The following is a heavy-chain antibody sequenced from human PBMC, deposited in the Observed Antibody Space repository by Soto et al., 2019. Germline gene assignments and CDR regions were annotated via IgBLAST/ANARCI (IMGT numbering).Heavy chain of an antibody. V-gene: IGHV4-4*02. CDR2: SYHSGNT. J-gene: IGHJ4*02. D-gene: IGHD3-10*01. CDR3: ARRWGEGRVDY. CDR1: GGSISSSNW. Sequence: QVQLQESGPGLVKPSGTLSLTCAVSGGSISSSNWWSWVRQPPGKGLEWLGESYHSGNTNYNPSLKSRVSMAVDKSRNQCSLKLSSVTAADTAVYYCARRWGEGRVDYWGQGTLVTVSS.